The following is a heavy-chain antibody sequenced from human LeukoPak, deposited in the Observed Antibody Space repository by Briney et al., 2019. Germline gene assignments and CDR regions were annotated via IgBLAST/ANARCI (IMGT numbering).Heavy chain of an antibody. V-gene: IGHV3-7*03. Sequence: GGSLRLSCEASGFTFRNYWMSWVRQTPGAGLEWVANIKQDGSRQYYVDSVKGRFAISRDNAKNLLFLEMNSLRDEDTAIYCCVRDDWGPGDHWGQGTAVTVSS. CDR1: GFTFRNYW. CDR3: VRDDWGPGDH. J-gene: IGHJ5*02. CDR2: IKQDGSRQ. D-gene: IGHD3-16*01.